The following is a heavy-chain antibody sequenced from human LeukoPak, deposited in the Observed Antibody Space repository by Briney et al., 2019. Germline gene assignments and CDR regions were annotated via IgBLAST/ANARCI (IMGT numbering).Heavy chain of an antibody. V-gene: IGHV4-59*01. CDR3: ARVGGHSGFFDY. Sequence: SETLSLTCTVSGGSISTYYWSWIRQPPGKGLEWIGYIYYTGRTNYSPSLKSRVTISVDTSKDQFSLKLISVTAADTAVYYCARVGGHSGFFDYWGLGTLVTVSS. CDR1: GGSISTYY. CDR2: IYYTGRT. D-gene: IGHD5-12*01. J-gene: IGHJ4*02.